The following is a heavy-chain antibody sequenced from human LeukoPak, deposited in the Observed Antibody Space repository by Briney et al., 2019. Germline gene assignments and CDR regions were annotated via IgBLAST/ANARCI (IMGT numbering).Heavy chain of an antibody. CDR1: GFTVSSNY. V-gene: IGHV3-66*01. Sequence: GGSLRLSCAASGFTVSSNYMSWVRQAPGKGLEWVSVIYSGGSTYYADSVKGRFTISRDNSKNTLYLQMNSLRAEDTAVYYCAREENGSGSYYNGNYYYGMDVWGQGTTVTLSS. D-gene: IGHD3-10*01. CDR2: IYSGGST. J-gene: IGHJ6*02. CDR3: AREENGSGSYYNGNYYYGMDV.